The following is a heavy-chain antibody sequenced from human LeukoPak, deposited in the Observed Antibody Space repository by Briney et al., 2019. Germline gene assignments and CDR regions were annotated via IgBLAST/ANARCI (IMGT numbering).Heavy chain of an antibody. D-gene: IGHD3-22*01. J-gene: IGHJ4*02. Sequence: ALVKVSCKAAGHTFTGYYTHWGRQAPGQGLECMRWINPNSGGTNDAQEIQGRVTMTRGTSISTAYMELSRLRSDDTAVYYCARGEGNYYDSSGYYPPSDYWGQGTLVTVSS. V-gene: IGHV1-2*02. CDR1: GHTFTGYY. CDR2: INPNSGGT. CDR3: ARGEGNYYDSSGYYPPSDY.